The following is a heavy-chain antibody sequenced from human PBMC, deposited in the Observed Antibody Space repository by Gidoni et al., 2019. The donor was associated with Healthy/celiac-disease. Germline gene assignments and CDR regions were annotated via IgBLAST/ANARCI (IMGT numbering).Heavy chain of an antibody. J-gene: IGHJ6*02. Sequence: QVQLQQWGAGLLKPSETLSLTCAVYGGSFSGYYWSWIRQPPGKGLEWIGEINHSGSTNYNPSLKSRVTISVDTSKNQFSLKLSSVTAADTAVYYCARGRGSSGYYYYGMDVWGQGTTVTVSS. CDR3: ARGRGSSGYYYYGMDV. CDR1: GGSFSGYY. V-gene: IGHV4-34*01. D-gene: IGHD6-19*01. CDR2: INHSGST.